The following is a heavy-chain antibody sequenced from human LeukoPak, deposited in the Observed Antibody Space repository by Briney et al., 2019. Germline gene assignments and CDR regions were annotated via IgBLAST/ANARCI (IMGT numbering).Heavy chain of an antibody. D-gene: IGHD1-1*01. Sequence: SETLSLTCTVSGGSISSYYWSWIRQPPGKGLEWIGYIYYSGSTNYNPSLKSRVTISVDTSKNQFSLKLSSVTAADTAVYFCARRAYSAAYWKHFDYWGQGTLVTVSS. V-gene: IGHV4-59*01. CDR3: ARRAYSAAYWKHFDY. CDR1: GGSISSYY. J-gene: IGHJ4*02. CDR2: IYYSGST.